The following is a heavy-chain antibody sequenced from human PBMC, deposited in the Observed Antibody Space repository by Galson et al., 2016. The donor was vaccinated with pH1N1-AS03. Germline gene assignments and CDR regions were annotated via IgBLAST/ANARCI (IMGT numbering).Heavy chain of an antibody. J-gene: IGHJ4*02. Sequence: SLRLSCAASGFTLSRYGMHWVRQAPGKGLEWVAAISYDGSARYYADSVKGRFTVSRDDSTNTLYLQMNSLSTEDTAIYYCAKNHLDTRGYYSVVDYWGQGTLVTVSS. V-gene: IGHV3-30*18. CDR2: ISYDGSAR. CDR1: GFTLSRYG. D-gene: IGHD3-22*01. CDR3: AKNHLDTRGYYSVVDY.